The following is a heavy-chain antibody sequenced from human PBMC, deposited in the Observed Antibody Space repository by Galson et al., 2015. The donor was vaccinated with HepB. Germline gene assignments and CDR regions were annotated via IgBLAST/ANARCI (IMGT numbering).Heavy chain of an antibody. J-gene: IGHJ4*02. CDR3: AKDTRRVWFGELLGLDY. Sequence: SLRLSCAASGFTFSSYAMSWVRQAPGKGLEWVSAISGSGGSTYYADSVKGRFTISRDNSKNTLYLQMNSLRAEDTAVYYCAKDTRRVWFGELLGLDYWGQGTLVTVSS. CDR1: GFTFSSYA. V-gene: IGHV3-23*01. CDR2: ISGSGGST. D-gene: IGHD3-10*01.